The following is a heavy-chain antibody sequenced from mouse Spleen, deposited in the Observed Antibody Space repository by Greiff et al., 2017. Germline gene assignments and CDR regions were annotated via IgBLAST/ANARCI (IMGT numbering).Heavy chain of an antibody. V-gene: IGHV5-6-4*01. J-gene: IGHJ3*01. D-gene: IGHD5-2*01. CDR3: TRDREYAWLAY. Sequence: EVKLVESGGGLVKPGGSLKLSCAASGFTFSSYTMSWVRQTPEKRLEWVATISSGGSYTYYPDSVKGRFTISRDNAKNTLYLQMSSLKSEDTAMYYCTRDREYAWLAYWGQGTLVTVSA. CDR1: GFTFSSYT. CDR2: ISSGGSYT.